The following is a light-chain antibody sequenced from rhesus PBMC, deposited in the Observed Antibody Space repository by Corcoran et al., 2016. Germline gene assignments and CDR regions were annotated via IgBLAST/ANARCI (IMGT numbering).Light chain of an antibody. CDR1: SSDFGGYNY. CDR2: DVN. J-gene: IGLJ1*01. V-gene: IGLV2-23*01. Sequence: QAALTQPPSVSGSPGQSVAISCTGTSSDFGGYNYVSWYYQHTGKAPKLMIYDVNKRPSGVSDRFSGSKSANTASLTISGLQTEDEADYYCCSYAGSNTFIFGGGTRLTVL. CDR3: CSYAGSNTFI.